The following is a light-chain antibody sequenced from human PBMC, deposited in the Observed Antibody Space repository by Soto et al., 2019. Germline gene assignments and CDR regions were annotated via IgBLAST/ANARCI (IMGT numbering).Light chain of an antibody. CDR1: QSITGY. CDR2: AAS. Sequence: DIQMTQSLSSLSASVGDRVTITCRANQSITGYLNWYQQKRGKAPKLLIYAASTLQSGVPSRFSGSGSGTDFTLTISSLQPEDFATYYCQQSYSTPPITFGQGTRLEIK. J-gene: IGKJ5*01. V-gene: IGKV1-39*01. CDR3: QQSYSTPPIT.